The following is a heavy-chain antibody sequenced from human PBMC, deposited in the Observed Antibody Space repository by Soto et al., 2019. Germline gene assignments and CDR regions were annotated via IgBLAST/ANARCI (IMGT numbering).Heavy chain of an antibody. V-gene: IGHV4-59*01. Sequence: SETLSLTCTVSGGSISSYYWSWIRQPPGKGLEWIGYIYYSGSTNYNPSLKSRVTVSVDTSKNQFSLKLSSVTAADTAVYYCARFPLEWLSGPFDYWGQGTLVTVSS. J-gene: IGHJ4*02. CDR3: ARFPLEWLSGPFDY. CDR2: IYYSGST. CDR1: GGSISSYY. D-gene: IGHD3-3*01.